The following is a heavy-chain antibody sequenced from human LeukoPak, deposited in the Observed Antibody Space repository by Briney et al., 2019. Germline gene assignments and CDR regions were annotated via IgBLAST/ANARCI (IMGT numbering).Heavy chain of an antibody. CDR3: ARVVWGHDYPGS. D-gene: IGHD4/OR15-4a*01. CDR1: GGSFSGYY. J-gene: IGHJ4*02. V-gene: IGHV4-34*01. CDR2: INHSGST. Sequence: SETLSLTCAVYGGSFSGYYWSWIRQPPGKGLEWIGEINHSGSTNYNPSLKSRVTISVDTSKNQFSLQLNSVTPEDTAVYYCARVVWGHDYPGSWGQGTLVTVSS.